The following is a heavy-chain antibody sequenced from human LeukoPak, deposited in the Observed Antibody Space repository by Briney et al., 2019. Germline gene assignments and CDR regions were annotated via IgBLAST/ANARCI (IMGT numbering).Heavy chain of an antibody. CDR1: GGSFSGYY. Sequence: SETLSLTCAVYGGSFSGYYRSWIRQPPGKGLEWIGEINHSGSTNYNPSLKSRVTISVDTSKNHFSLKLGSVTAADTAVYYCATGYSSSWYYFDYWGQGTLVTVSS. CDR3: ATGYSSSWYYFDY. CDR2: INHSGST. V-gene: IGHV4-34*01. D-gene: IGHD6-13*01. J-gene: IGHJ4*02.